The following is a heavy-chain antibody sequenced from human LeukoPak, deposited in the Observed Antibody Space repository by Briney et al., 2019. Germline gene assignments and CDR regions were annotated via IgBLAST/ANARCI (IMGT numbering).Heavy chain of an antibody. D-gene: IGHD5-18*01. V-gene: IGHV1-46*01. CDR1: GYAFTNYY. Sequence: GASVKVSCKASGYAFTNYYIHWVRQAPGQGLEWMGIVNPSGGSTNYAQKFQGRVTMTRDTSTSTLYMELSSLRSEDTAVYYCARDSLSDTAMEYYYYGMDVWGQGTTVTVSS. CDR2: VNPSGGST. CDR3: ARDSLSDTAMEYYYYGMDV. J-gene: IGHJ6*02.